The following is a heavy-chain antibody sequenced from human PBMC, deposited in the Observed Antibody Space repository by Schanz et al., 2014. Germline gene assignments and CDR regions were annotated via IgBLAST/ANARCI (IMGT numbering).Heavy chain of an antibody. CDR3: ARDRDQWDGNFCDF. CDR1: GYTFTNYG. J-gene: IGHJ4*02. Sequence: QVRLVQSGAELKMPGATVKVSCETSGYTFTNYGVSWVRQAPGQGLEWVAWISPYNGNTAYAQNLKGRVRMTTDTSTATAYMELRSLRSDDTAVYYCARDRDQWDGNFCDFWGQGTLVTVSS. V-gene: IGHV1-18*01. CDR2: ISPYNGNT. D-gene: IGHD1-26*01.